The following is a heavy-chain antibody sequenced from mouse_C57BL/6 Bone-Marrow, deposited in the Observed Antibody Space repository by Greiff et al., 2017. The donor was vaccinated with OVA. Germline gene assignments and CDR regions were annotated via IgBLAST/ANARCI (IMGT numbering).Heavy chain of an antibody. J-gene: IGHJ4*01. CDR2: IHPNSGST. D-gene: IGHD2-4*01. CDR1: GYTFTSYW. Sequence: QVQLQQPGAELVKPGASVKLSCKASGYTFTSYWMHWVKQRPGQGLEWIGMIHPNSGSTNYNEKFKSKATLTADKSSSTAYMQLSSLTSEDSAVYFCARGYDYRSMDYWGQGTSVTVSS. CDR3: ARGYDYRSMDY. V-gene: IGHV1-64*01.